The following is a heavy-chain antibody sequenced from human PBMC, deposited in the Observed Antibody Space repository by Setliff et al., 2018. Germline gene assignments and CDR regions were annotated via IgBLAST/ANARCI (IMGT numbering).Heavy chain of an antibody. J-gene: IGHJ4*02. Sequence: GASVKVSCKASGYTFTSYGISWVRQATGQGLEWMGWMNPNSGNTGYAQKFQGRVTMTRNTSISTAYMELSSLRSEDTAVYYCASSRDYNFWSGYYSPLDYWGQGTLVTVSS. CDR2: MNPNSGNT. D-gene: IGHD3-3*01. CDR1: GYTFTSYG. V-gene: IGHV1-8*02. CDR3: ASSRDYNFWSGYYSPLDY.